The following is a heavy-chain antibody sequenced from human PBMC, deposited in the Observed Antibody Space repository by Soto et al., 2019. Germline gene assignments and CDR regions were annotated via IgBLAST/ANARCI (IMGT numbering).Heavy chain of an antibody. CDR3: ATGGHNDGYNFYHGMDV. Sequence: QVQVVQSGAEVKKPGSSVKVSCKVSGGIFTNNAISWVRQAPGQGLEWLGGVIPLFDTAYYAQIFRGRLRMSADGATTTAYMELSGLTSADTAAYFCATGGHNDGYNFYHGMDVWGQGTTVTVSS. J-gene: IGHJ6*02. D-gene: IGHD5-18*01. V-gene: IGHV1-69*01. CDR2: VIPLFDTA. CDR1: GGIFTNNA.